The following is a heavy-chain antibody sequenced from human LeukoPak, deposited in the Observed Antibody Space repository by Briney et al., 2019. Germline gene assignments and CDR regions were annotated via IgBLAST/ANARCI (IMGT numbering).Heavy chain of an antibody. CDR3: ARENDRYGRIDY. Sequence: PSETLSLTCTVFGGSISSYYWSWVRQPPGKGLEWIGYVSCSGSTDYNPSLKSRVIISIDTSKNQFSLRLRSVTAADTAVYYCARENDRYGRIDYWGQGTQVTVSS. CDR2: VSCSGST. J-gene: IGHJ4*02. V-gene: IGHV4-59*01. CDR1: GGSISSYY. D-gene: IGHD5-18*01.